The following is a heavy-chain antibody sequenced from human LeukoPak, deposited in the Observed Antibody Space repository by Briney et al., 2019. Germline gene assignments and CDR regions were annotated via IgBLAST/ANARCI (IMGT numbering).Heavy chain of an antibody. CDR2: ISWDGGST. J-gene: IGHJ3*02. CDR1: GFTFEDYT. CDR3: ARRGMGGGAFDI. V-gene: IGHV3-43*01. Sequence: GGSLRLSCAASGFTFEDYTMHWVRQAPGKGLEWVSLISWDGGSTYYADSVKGRFTISRDNAKNSLYLQMNSLRAEDTAVYYCARRGMGGGAFDIWGQGTMVTVSS. D-gene: IGHD3-16*01.